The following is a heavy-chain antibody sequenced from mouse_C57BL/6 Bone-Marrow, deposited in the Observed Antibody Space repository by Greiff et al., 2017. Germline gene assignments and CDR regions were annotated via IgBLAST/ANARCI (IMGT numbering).Heavy chain of an antibody. J-gene: IGHJ4*01. CDR1: GFTFSDYY. V-gene: IGHV5-12*01. D-gene: IGHD2-1*01. Sequence: EVMLVESGGGLVQPGGSLKLSCAASGFTFSDYYMYWVRQTPEKRLEWVAYISNGGGSTYYPDTVKGRFTISRDNAKNTLYLQMSRLKSEDTAMYYCERHLLWKAMDYWGQGTSVTVSS. CDR2: ISNGGGST. CDR3: ERHLLWKAMDY.